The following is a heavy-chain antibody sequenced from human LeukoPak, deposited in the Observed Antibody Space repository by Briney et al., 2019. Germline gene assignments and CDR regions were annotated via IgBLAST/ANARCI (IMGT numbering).Heavy chain of an antibody. D-gene: IGHD2-21*01. J-gene: IGHJ5*02. CDR2: INHSGST. CDR1: GGSFSGYY. CDR3: ARGSQFPDP. V-gene: IGHV4-34*01. Sequence: SETLSLTCAVYGGSFSGYYWSWIRQPPGKGLEWIGEINHSGSTNYNPSLKSRVTISVDTSKNQLSLKLSSVTAADTAVYYCARGSQFPDPWGQGTLVTVSP.